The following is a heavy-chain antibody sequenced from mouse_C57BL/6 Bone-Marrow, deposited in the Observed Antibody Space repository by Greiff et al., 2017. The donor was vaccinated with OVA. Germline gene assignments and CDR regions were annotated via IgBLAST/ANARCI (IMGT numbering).Heavy chain of an antibody. J-gene: IGHJ3*01. CDR2: IYPGSGST. Sequence: VQLQQPGAELVKPGASVKMSCKASGYTFTSYWITWVKQRPGQGLEWIGDIYPGSGSTNYNEKFKSKATLTVDTSSSTAYMQLSSLTSEDSAVYYCARNDYDKRTWFAYWGQGTLVTVSA. CDR3: ARNDYDKRTWFAY. CDR1: GYTFTSYW. V-gene: IGHV1-55*01. D-gene: IGHD2-4*01.